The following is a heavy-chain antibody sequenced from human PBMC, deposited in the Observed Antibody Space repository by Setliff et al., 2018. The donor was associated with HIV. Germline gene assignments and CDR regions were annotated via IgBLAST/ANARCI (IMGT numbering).Heavy chain of an antibody. CDR3: ARDGRALPARWFGEPPGPMDV. V-gene: IGHV4-59*01. CDR2: IYYSGST. D-gene: IGHD3-10*01. CDR1: GGSISSYY. J-gene: IGHJ6*03. Sequence: KASETLSLTCTVSGGSISSYYWSWIRQPPGKGLEWIGYIYYSGSTNYNPSLKSRVTISVDTSKNQFSLKLTSVTAADTAVYYCARDGRALPARWFGEPPGPMDVWGKGTTVTVSS.